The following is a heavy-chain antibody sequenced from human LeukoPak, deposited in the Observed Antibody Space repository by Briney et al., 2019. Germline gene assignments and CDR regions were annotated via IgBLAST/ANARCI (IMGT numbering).Heavy chain of an antibody. V-gene: IGHV4-59*08. J-gene: IGHJ4*02. CDR1: GDSISHSY. D-gene: IGHD2-15*01. Sequence: SETLSLTCTVSGDSISHSYWNWMRQPPGKGLEWIGYIYYSGTTSYNTSLKSRVTISVDTSRTQFSLKLSSVTASDTAVYYCARLTYSYFDYWGQGTLVTVSS. CDR2: IYYSGTT. CDR3: ARLTYSYFDY.